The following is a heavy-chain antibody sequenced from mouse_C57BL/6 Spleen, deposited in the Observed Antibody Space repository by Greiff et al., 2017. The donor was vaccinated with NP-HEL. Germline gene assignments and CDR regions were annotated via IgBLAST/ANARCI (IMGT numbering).Heavy chain of an antibody. J-gene: IGHJ3*01. CDR3: ASYYYGSTPWFAY. CDR1: GYTFTSYW. D-gene: IGHD1-1*01. Sequence: QVQLQQPGAELVKPGASVKLSCKASGYTFTSYWMQWVKQRPGQGLEWIGEIDPSDSYTNYNQKFKGKATLTVDTSSSTAYMQLSSLTSEDSAVYYCASYYYGSTPWFAYWGQGTLVTVSA. V-gene: IGHV1-50*01. CDR2: IDPSDSYT.